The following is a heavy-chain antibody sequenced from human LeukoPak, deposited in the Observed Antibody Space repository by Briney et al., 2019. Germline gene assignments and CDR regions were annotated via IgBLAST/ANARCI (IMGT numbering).Heavy chain of an antibody. CDR3: ARHDPGRPGFRENLPFDY. CDR1: GGSISSYY. D-gene: IGHD1-1*01. J-gene: IGHJ4*02. CDR2: IYYSGST. V-gene: IGHV4-59*08. Sequence: SETLSLTCTVSGGSISSYYWSWIRQPPGKGLEWFGYIYYSGSTNYNPSLKSRVTISVDTSKNQFSLKLSSVTAADTAVYYCARHDPGRPGFRENLPFDYWGQGTLVTVSS.